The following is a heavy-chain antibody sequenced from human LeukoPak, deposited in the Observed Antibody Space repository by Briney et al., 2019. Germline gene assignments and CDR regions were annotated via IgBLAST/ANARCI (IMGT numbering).Heavy chain of an antibody. CDR1: GGSISPYY. CDR2: IYYSGNT. D-gene: IGHD3-10*02. CDR3: ARSTGSTMFIDY. Sequence: SETPSLTCTVSGGSISPYYWSWIRQPPGKGLEWLGYIYYSGNTDYNPSLKSRVAISVGTSKNQFSLKLSSVTAADTAVYYCARSTGSTMFIDYWGQGTLVTVSS. V-gene: IGHV4-59*01. J-gene: IGHJ4*02.